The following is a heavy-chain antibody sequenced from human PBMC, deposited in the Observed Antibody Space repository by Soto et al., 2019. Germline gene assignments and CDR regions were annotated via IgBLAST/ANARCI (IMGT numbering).Heavy chain of an antibody. J-gene: IGHJ4*02. CDR3: ARGLSVILFDN. V-gene: IGHV4-31*03. Sequence: QVQLQESGPGLVKPSQTLCLTCTVSGGSISTGGYYWTWIRQHPGKGLEWIGYIYYSGSTYYNPSLKSRVTISVDTSKNQFSLKLSSVTAADTAVYCCARGLSVILFDNWGQGTLVTVSS. CDR2: IYYSGST. D-gene: IGHD2-21*01. CDR1: GGSISTGGYY.